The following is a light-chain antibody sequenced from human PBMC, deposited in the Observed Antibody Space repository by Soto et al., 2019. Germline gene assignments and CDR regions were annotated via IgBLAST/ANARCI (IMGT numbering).Light chain of an antibody. CDR1: PRASSGY. J-gene: IGKJ5*01. CDR2: GAS. CDR3: QQYGSSPPSST. V-gene: IGKV3-20*01. Sequence: PGERATLSCRASPRASSGYLAWYQQKPGQAPRLLIYGASNRATDIPDRFSGRGSGTDFTLTISRLEPEDFAAYYCQQYGSSPPSSTFGQGTRLEIK.